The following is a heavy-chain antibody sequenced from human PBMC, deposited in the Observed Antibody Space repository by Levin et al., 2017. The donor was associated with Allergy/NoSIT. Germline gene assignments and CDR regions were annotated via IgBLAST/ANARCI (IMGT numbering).Heavy chain of an antibody. CDR3: TRAHSSGAYLGLSHNWFDP. CDR2: IRSKAYGGTT. D-gene: IGHD3-10*01. V-gene: IGHV3-49*03. J-gene: IGHJ5*02. Sequence: GGSLRLSCTASGFTFGDYAMSWFRQAPGKGLEWVGFIRSKAYGGTTEYAASVKGRFTISRDDSKSIAYLQMNSLKTEDTAVYYCTRAHSSGAYLGLSHNWFDPWGQGTLVTVSS. CDR1: GFTFGDYA.